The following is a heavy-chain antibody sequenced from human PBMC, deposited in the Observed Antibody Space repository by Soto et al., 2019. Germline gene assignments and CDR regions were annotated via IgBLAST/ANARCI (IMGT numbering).Heavy chain of an antibody. CDR2: ISAYNGNT. V-gene: IGHV1-18*01. CDR3: ARGLRYFDWLPRGLYYMDV. CDR1: GYTFTSYG. J-gene: IGHJ6*03. D-gene: IGHD3-9*01. Sequence: ASVKVSWKASGYTFTSYGISWVRRAPGQRLEWMGWISAYNGNTNYAQKLQGRVTMTTDTSTSTAYMELRSLRSDDTAVYYCARGLRYFDWLPRGLYYMDVWGKGTTVTVSS.